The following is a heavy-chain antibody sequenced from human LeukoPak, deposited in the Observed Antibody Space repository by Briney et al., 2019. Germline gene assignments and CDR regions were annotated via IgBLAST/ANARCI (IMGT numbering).Heavy chain of an antibody. CDR1: GFTFSSYS. V-gene: IGHV3-21*04. CDR3: ATYRQVLLPFES. D-gene: IGHD2-8*02. J-gene: IGHJ4*02. CDR2: ISSSSSYI. Sequence: GGSLRLSCAASGFTFSSYSMNWVRQAPGKGLEWVSSISSSSSYIYYADSVKGRFTISRDNSKSTLSLQMNSLRAEDTAIYYCATYRQVLLPFESWGQGTLVTVSS.